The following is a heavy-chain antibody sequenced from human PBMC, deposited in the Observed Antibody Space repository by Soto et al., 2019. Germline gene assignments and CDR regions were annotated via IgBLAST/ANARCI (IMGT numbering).Heavy chain of an antibody. J-gene: IGHJ6*03. CDR1: GFTFSDSF. CDR3: AGDQGPNYMAV. V-gene: IGHV3-11*01. CDR2: ISGRDGNI. Sequence: QVQLVESGGGLVKPGGSLRLSCAASGFTFSDSFMSWSRQTPGKGLEWLSYISGRDGNIYYADSVRGRFTISRDNAKNAVYMQMNRLSAEDTAVYYCAGDQGPNYMAVWGKGTTVTVS.